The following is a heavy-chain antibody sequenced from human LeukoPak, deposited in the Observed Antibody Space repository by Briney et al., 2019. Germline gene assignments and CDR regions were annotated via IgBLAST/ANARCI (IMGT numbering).Heavy chain of an antibody. V-gene: IGHV3-48*01. CDR3: VSNFRLNWFDP. CDR1: GFTFSSYS. CDR2: ISSSSSTI. Sequence: GGSLRLSCAASGFTFSSYSMNWVRQAPGKGLEWVSYISSSSSTIYYADSVKGRFTISRDNAKNSLYLQMNSLRAEDTAVYYCVSNFRLNWFDPWGQGTLVTVSS. D-gene: IGHD1-7*01. J-gene: IGHJ5*02.